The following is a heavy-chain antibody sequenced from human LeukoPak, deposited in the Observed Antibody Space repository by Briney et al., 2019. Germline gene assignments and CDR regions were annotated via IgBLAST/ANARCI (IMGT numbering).Heavy chain of an antibody. D-gene: IGHD5-18*01. CDR1: GGSISSYY. V-gene: IGHV4-59*01. CDR3: ARSGYSYGLFNY. J-gene: IGHJ4*02. Sequence: SETLSLACTVSGGSISSYYWSWIRQPPGKGLEWIGYIYYSGSTNYTPSLKSRVTISVDTSKNQFSLKLSSVTAADTAVYYCARSGYSYGLFNYWGQGTLVTVSS. CDR2: IYYSGST.